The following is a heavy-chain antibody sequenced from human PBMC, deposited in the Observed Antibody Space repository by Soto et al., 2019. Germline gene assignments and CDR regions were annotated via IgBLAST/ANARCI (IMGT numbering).Heavy chain of an antibody. V-gene: IGHV4-34*01. J-gene: IGHJ6*03. Sequence: TSETLSLTCAVYGGSFSGYYWSWIRQPPGKGLEWIGEINHSGSTNYNPSLKSRVTISVDTSKNQFSLKLSSVTAADTAVYYCARKGGYYLDVWGQGTTVTVSS. CDR1: GGSFSGYY. D-gene: IGHD2-15*01. CDR3: ARKGGYYLDV. CDR2: INHSGST.